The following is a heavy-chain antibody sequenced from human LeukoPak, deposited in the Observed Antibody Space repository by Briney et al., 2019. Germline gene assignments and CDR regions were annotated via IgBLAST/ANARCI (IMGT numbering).Heavy chain of an antibody. CDR3: ARGYSYGYYYYMDV. J-gene: IGHJ6*03. V-gene: IGHV4-59*01. Sequence: PSETLSLTCTVSGGSISSYYWSWIRQPPGKGLEWIGYIYYSGGTNYNPSLKSRVTISVDTSKNQFSLKLSSVTAADTAVYYCARGYSYGYYYYMDVWGKGTTVTVSS. CDR2: IYYSGGT. CDR1: GGSISSYY. D-gene: IGHD5-18*01.